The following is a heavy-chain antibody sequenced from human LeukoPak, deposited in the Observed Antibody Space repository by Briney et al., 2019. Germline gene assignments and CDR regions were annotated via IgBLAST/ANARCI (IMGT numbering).Heavy chain of an antibody. D-gene: IGHD1-1*01. J-gene: IGHJ4*02. CDR3: ARVDTTLSYKLDY. Sequence: PGGSLRLSCAASGFSVDNNYMNWVRQAPGKGLEWVSTIYSGGSTYYADSVKGRFTISRDSSKNTLSLQMNNLRAEDTAMYYCARVDTTLSYKLDYWGQGTLVTVSS. V-gene: IGHV3-53*05. CDR1: GFSVDNNY. CDR2: IYSGGST.